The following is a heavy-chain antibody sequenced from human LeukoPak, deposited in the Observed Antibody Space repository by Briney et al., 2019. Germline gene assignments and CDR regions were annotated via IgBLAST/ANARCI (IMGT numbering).Heavy chain of an antibody. Sequence: GGSLRLSCAASGFTFSSYSMNWVRQAPGKGLEWVSSISSSSYIYYADSVKGRFTISRDNAKNSLYLQMNSLRAEDTAVYYCARVVNYYYYMDVWGKGTTVTVSS. CDR3: ARVVNYYYYMDV. J-gene: IGHJ6*03. V-gene: IGHV3-21*01. CDR2: ISSSSYI. CDR1: GFTFSSYS. D-gene: IGHD3-22*01.